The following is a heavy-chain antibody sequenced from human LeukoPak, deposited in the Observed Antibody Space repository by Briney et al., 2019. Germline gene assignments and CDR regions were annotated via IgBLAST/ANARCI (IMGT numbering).Heavy chain of an antibody. CDR1: GFTFSIYT. CDR3: ARDSFRRWLQGRNWFDP. D-gene: IGHD5-24*01. V-gene: IGHV3-21*04. Sequence: PGGSLRLSCAASGFTFSIYTMNWVRQAPGKGLEWVSSISSSNSYIYYADSVKGRFTISRDNAKNSLYLQMNTLRAEDTAVYYCARDSFRRWLQGRNWFDPWGQGTLVTVSS. J-gene: IGHJ5*02. CDR2: ISSSNSYI.